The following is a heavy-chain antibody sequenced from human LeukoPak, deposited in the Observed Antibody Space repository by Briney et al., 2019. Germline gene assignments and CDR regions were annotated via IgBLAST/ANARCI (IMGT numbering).Heavy chain of an antibody. J-gene: IGHJ4*02. V-gene: IGHV3-23*01. CDR1: GFTFSNYA. D-gene: IGHD1-14*01. CDR2: ISDNSIRT. CDR3: AKDIIPASPEYFDC. Sequence: GGSLRLSCTASGFTFSNYAMNWVRQTPGKGLEWVPGISDNSIRTYYADSVKGRFTISRDNSNNMLYLQMNSLRAEDTAVYYCAKDIIPASPEYFDCRGQGTLVTVSS.